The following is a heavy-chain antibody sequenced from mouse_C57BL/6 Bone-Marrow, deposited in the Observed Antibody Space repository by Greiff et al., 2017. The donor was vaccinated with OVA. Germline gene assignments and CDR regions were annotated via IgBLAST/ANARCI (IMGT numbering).Heavy chain of an antibody. V-gene: IGHV1-54*01. D-gene: IGHD3-2*02. J-gene: IGHJ4*01. CDR2: INPGSGGT. CDR1: GYAFTNYL. CDR3: AEIHAQATGYAMDD. Sequence: VQLQQSGAELVRPGTSVKVSCKASGYAFTNYLIEWVKQRPGQGLEWIGVINPGSGGTNYNEKFQGKATLTADKSSSTAYMQLSSLTSEDSADYFCAEIHAQATGYAMDDWGQGTSVTVAS.